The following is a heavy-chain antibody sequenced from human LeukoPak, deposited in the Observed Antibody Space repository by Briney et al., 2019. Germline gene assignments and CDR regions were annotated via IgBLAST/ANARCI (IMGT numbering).Heavy chain of an antibody. Sequence: SETLSLTCSISGGSISSSYWSWIRQPAGKGLEWIGRISTSGTTNYSPSLKGRLTMSIDTSKKQFSLNLRSVTAADTVMYYCARDMGGGWFDPWGQGALVTASS. CDR2: ISTSGTT. V-gene: IGHV4-4*07. D-gene: IGHD1-26*01. CDR3: ARDMGGGWFDP. CDR1: GGSISSSY. J-gene: IGHJ5*02.